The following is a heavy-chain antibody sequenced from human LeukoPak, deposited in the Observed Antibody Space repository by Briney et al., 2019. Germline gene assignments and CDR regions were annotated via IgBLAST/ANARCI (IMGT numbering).Heavy chain of an antibody. D-gene: IGHD4-17*01. Sequence: ASVKVSCKDSGYTFTSYGINWVRQAPGQGLEWMGWISAYNGNTNYAQKLQGRVTMTTDTSTSTAYMELRSLRSDDTAVYYCAREKTDYGVIRAPDHWGQGTLVTVSS. CDR2: ISAYNGNT. CDR3: AREKTDYGVIRAPDH. CDR1: GYTFTSYG. J-gene: IGHJ4*02. V-gene: IGHV1-18*01.